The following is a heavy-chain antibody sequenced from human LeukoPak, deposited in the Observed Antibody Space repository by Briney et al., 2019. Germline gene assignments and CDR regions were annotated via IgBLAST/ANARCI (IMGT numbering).Heavy chain of an antibody. J-gene: IGHJ3*01. CDR2: TKQDGSEK. D-gene: IGHD3-10*02. Sequence: GGSVRLTCVGSGYIFNSYWMSWVRQAPGKGLEWVANTKQDGSEKYYLGSVRGRFTISRDNARNSLYLQMNTLRPEDTAVYYCARERNVAVVTAFDVWGQGTMVTVSS. CDR1: GYIFNSYW. CDR3: ARERNVAVVTAFDV. V-gene: IGHV3-7*01.